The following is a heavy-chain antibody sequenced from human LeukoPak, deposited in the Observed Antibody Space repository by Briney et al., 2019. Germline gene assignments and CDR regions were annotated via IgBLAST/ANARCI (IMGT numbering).Heavy chain of an antibody. Sequence: GGCLRLLCAASGFTLNNAWMIWVPHAPGRGRVWVGSIKSKTYDGTTDYAAPVKSRVTISRDDSKNTLDLQMNGLKTEDTAVYYCTRGSYYVAFDIWGQGTMVTVSS. CDR3: TRGSYYVAFDI. V-gene: IGHV3-15*01. J-gene: IGHJ3*02. D-gene: IGHD1-26*01. CDR1: GFTLNNAW. CDR2: IKSKTYDGTT.